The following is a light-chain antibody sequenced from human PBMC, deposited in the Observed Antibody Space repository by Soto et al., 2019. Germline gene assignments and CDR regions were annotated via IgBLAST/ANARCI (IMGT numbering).Light chain of an antibody. V-gene: IGLV3-21*02. J-gene: IGLJ3*02. CDR1: NIGTKS. Sequence: YELTQPPSVSLAPGQTARITRGANNIGTKSVPWYQQKPRQAPVLVVYKDSDRPSGLPERFSGSNSGNTPTPTISMAEAGDEAEYYCLMWDSYKDHVGVFGGGT. CDR2: KDS. CDR3: LMWDSYKDHVGV.